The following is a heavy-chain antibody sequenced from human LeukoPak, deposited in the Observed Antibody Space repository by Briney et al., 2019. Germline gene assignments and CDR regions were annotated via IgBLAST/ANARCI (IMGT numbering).Heavy chain of an antibody. J-gene: IGHJ4*02. CDR3: ASLGGDCSSTSCYAYFDY. V-gene: IGHV4-31*03. CDR1: GGSISSGGYY. CDR2: IYYSGST. Sequence: SETLSLTCTVSGGSISSGGYYWSWIRQHPGKGLEWIRYIYYSGSTYYNPSLKSRVTISVDTSKNQFSLKLSSVTAADTAVYYCASLGGDCSSTSCYAYFDYWGQGTLVTVSS. D-gene: IGHD2-2*01.